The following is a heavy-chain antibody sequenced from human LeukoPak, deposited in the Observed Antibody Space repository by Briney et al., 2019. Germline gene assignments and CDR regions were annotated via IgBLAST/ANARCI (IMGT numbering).Heavy chain of an antibody. CDR1: GYSFTSYW. Sequence: GGSLKISCKGSGYSFTSYWMGWVRQVPGKGLEGVGIIYPGDSDTRYSPSFQGQVTISADKSISTAYLQWSSLKAWDTAMYYCARERSSQGYFDFWGQGTLVTVSS. J-gene: IGHJ4*02. CDR2: IYPGDSDT. V-gene: IGHV5-51*01. D-gene: IGHD6-6*01. CDR3: ARERSSQGYFDF.